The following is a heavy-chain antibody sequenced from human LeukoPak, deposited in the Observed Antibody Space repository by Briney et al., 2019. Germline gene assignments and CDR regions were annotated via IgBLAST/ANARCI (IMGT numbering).Heavy chain of an antibody. V-gene: IGHV3-66*01. CDR3: ARVSYYGSGSYYDY. Sequence: PGGSLRLSCAASGFTVSSNYMSWVRQAPGKGLEWVSVIYSGGSTYYADSVKGRFTISSDNSKNTLYLQMNSLRAEDTAVYYCARVSYYGSGSYYDYWGQGTLVTVSS. D-gene: IGHD3-10*01. CDR2: IYSGGST. J-gene: IGHJ4*02. CDR1: GFTVSSNY.